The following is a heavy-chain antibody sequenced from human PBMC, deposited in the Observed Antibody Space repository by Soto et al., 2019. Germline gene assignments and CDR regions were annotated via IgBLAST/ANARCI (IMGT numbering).Heavy chain of an antibody. CDR1: GGTFSSYA. J-gene: IGHJ6*02. V-gene: IGHV1-69*13. CDR2: IIPIFGTA. CDR3: ARDRSIAVAGTTPYYYYGMDV. Sequence: GASVKVSFKASGGTFSSYAISWLRQAPGQGLEWMGGIIPIFGTANYAQKFQGRVTITADESTSTAYMELSSLRSEDTAVYYCARDRSIAVAGTTPYYYYGMDVWGQGTTVTVSS. D-gene: IGHD6-19*01.